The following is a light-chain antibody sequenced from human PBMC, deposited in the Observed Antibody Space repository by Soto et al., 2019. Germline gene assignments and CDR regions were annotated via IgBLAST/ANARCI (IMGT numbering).Light chain of an antibody. V-gene: IGLV2-18*02. Sequence: QSVLTQPPSVSGSPGQSVTISCTGSRSDVGGDDLVSWYQQRPGKAPQLIISAVNKRPSGVPDRFSGSKSGNTASLTVSGLQAEDEADYYCSSYTSRSTPVFGGGTKL. CDR1: RSDVGGDDL. CDR2: AVN. J-gene: IGLJ2*01. CDR3: SSYTSRSTPV.